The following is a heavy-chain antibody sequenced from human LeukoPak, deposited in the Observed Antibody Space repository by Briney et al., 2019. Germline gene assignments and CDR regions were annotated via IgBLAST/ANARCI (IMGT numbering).Heavy chain of an antibody. CDR2: IYYSGST. Sequence: PSETLSLTCTVSGGSISSSSYYWGWIRQPPGKGLEWIGSIYYSGSTYYNPSLKSRVTISVDTSKNQFSLRLNSVAAADTAVYYCARQGARDGYVEGFFDYWGQGTLVIVSS. CDR1: GGSISSSSYY. V-gene: IGHV4-39*01. J-gene: IGHJ4*02. D-gene: IGHD5-24*01. CDR3: ARQGARDGYVEGFFDY.